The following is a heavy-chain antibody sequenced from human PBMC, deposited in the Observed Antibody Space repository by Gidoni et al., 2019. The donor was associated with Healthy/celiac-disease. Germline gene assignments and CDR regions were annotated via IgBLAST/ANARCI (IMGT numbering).Heavy chain of an antibody. CDR3: ARTVDASFDY. J-gene: IGHJ4*02. Sequence: QVQLQESGTGLVKPSATLSLTCPVSGGSISSYYWSWIRQPPGKGLEWIGYIYYSGRTNYNPSLKSRVTISVDTSKNQFSLKLSSVTAADTAVYYCARTVDASFDYWGQGTLVTVSS. V-gene: IGHV4-59*01. D-gene: IGHD5-12*01. CDR1: GGSISSYY. CDR2: IYYSGRT.